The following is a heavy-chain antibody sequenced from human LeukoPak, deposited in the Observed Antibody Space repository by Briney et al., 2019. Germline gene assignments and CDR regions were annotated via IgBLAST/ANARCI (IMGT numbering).Heavy chain of an antibody. CDR3: ARRLWRVRKKYFDY. J-gene: IGHJ4*02. CDR2: INHSGGT. V-gene: IGHV4-34*01. D-gene: IGHD4/OR15-4a*01. CDR1: GGSFSDYY. Sequence: SDTLSLTCAVYGGSFSDYYWSGIRQSPGKGVVWIGEINHSGGTNYNPSLKSRATMSVDTSKNPFSLIQKAVSAMDTAVYYCARRLWRVRKKYFDYWGQGTLVTVSS.